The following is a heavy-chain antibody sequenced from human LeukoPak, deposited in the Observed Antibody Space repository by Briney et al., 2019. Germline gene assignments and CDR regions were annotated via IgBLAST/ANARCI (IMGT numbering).Heavy chain of an antibody. CDR2: ISGYNGNT. Sequence: ASVKVSCKASGYTFTSYGISWVRQAPGQGLEWMGWISGYNGNTNYAQKLQGRVTMTTDTSTSTAYMELRSLRSDDTAVYYCARDLRYYYDSSGYSVSWFDPWGQGTLVTVSS. CDR1: GYTFTSYG. CDR3: ARDLRYYYDSSGYSVSWFDP. J-gene: IGHJ5*02. D-gene: IGHD3-22*01. V-gene: IGHV1-18*01.